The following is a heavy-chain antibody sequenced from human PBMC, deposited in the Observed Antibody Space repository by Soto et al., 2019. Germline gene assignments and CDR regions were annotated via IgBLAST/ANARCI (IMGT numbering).Heavy chain of an antibody. CDR3: AAVGSSWSYYFDY. J-gene: IGHJ4*02. V-gene: IGHV1-58*01. Sequence: SVKVSCKASGFTFTSSAVHWVRQARGQRLELIGWIVVGSGNTNYAQKFQERVTITRDMSTSTAYMELSSLRSEDTAVYYCAAVGSSWSYYFDYWGQGTLVTVYS. D-gene: IGHD6-13*01. CDR2: IVVGSGNT. CDR1: GFTFTSSA.